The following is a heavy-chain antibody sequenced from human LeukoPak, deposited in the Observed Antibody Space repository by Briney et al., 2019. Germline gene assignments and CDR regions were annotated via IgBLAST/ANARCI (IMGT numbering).Heavy chain of an antibody. D-gene: IGHD5-18*01. V-gene: IGHV4-39*01. Sequence: SETLSLTCTVSGGSISSSSYYWGWIRQPPGKGLEWIGSIYYSGSTYYNPSLKSRVTISVDTSKNQFSLKLSSVTAADTAVYYCAIRGYSYGLDYWGPGTLVTVSS. CDR3: AIRGYSYGLDY. J-gene: IGHJ4*02. CDR2: IYYSGST. CDR1: GGSISSSSYY.